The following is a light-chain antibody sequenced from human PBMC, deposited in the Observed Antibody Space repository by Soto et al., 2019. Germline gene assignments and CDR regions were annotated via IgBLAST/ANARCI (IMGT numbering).Light chain of an antibody. CDR1: SSDVGAYNY. CDR2: DVY. CDR3: SSFTARSSYV. V-gene: IGLV2-14*01. J-gene: IGLJ1*01. Sequence: QSALTQPASVSGSPGQSITISCTGTSSDVGAYNYVCWYQQHPGKAPKLMIWDVYNRPSGVSHRFSGSKSGNTASLTIFGLQAEDEADYYCSSFTARSSYVFGTGTKLNVL.